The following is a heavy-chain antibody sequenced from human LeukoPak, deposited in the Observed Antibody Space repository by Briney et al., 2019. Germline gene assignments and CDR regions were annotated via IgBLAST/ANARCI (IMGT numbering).Heavy chain of an antibody. V-gene: IGHV3-23*01. Sequence: GGSLRLSCAASGFTFSNYAMSWVRQAPGKGLEWVSSISGSGGSTLYADSVKGRFTISRDNSKNTLYLQMNSLRAEDTAVYYCARLVTGTTVVNSGWFDPWGQGTLVTVSS. CDR3: ARLVTGTTVVNSGWFDP. CDR1: GFTFSNYA. D-gene: IGHD4-23*01. J-gene: IGHJ5*02. CDR2: ISGSGGST.